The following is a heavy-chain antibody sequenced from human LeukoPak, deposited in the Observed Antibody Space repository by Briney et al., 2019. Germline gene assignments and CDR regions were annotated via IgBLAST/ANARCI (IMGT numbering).Heavy chain of an antibody. CDR3: ARGAIRQVATIDAFDM. CDR1: GGSISSYY. J-gene: IGHJ3*02. D-gene: IGHD5-12*01. Sequence: SETLSLTCTVSGGSISSYYWSWIRQPPGKGLEWIGYIYYRGSSYYNPSLKSRLTISVDTSKNQFSLKLGSVTAADTAVYYCARGAIRQVATIDAFDMWGQGTMVTVSS. CDR2: IYYRGSS. V-gene: IGHV4-59*06.